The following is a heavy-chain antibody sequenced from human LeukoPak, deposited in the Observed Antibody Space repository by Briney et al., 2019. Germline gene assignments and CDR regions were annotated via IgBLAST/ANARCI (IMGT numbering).Heavy chain of an antibody. CDR1: GGSISSYY. CDR3: ARDWYDSGGYYSDY. J-gene: IGHJ4*02. V-gene: IGHV4-4*07. Sequence: SETLSLTCTVSGGSISSYYWSWVRQPAGKGLEWIGRIYSSGSTDYNPSLKSRVTMSVDTSKNQFSLKLSSVTAADTAVYCCARDWYDSGGYYSDYWGQGTLVTASS. CDR2: IYSSGST. D-gene: IGHD3-22*01.